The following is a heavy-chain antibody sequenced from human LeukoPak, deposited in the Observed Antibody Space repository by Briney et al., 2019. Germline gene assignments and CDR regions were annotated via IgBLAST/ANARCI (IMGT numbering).Heavy chain of an antibody. CDR1: VFTFSSYS. V-gene: IGHV3-48*01. CDR3: ARLGLLWFGELSPFDI. CDR2: ISSSSSTI. Sequence: PGGSLRLSCAASVFTFSSYSMNWVRQAPGKGLEWVSYISSSSSTIYYADSVKGRFTISRDNAKNSLYLQMNSLRAEDTAAYYCARLGLLWFGELSPFDIWGQGTMVTVSS. J-gene: IGHJ3*02. D-gene: IGHD3-10*01.